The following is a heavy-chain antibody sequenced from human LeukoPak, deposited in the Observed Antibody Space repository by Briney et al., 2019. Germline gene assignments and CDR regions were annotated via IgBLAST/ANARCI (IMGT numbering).Heavy chain of an antibody. CDR3: AKISGYYPFEY. D-gene: IGHD3-22*01. J-gene: IGHJ4*02. V-gene: IGHV3-30*02. CDR2: IRYDGSHK. CDR1: GFPFSTYG. Sequence: GGSLRLSCAASGFPFSTYGMHWVRQAPGKGLEWVAFIRYDGSHKYYTDSVKGRFTISRDNSKNTLYLQMNNLRAEDTALYYCAKISGYYPFEYWGQGTLVTVSS.